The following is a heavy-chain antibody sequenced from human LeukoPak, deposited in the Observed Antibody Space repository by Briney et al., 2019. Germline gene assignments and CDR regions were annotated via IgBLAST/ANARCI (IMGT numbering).Heavy chain of an antibody. V-gene: IGHV3-73*01. J-gene: IGHJ3*02. Sequence: PGGSLRLSCAASGFTFSGSAMHWVRQASGKGLEWVGRIRSKANSYATAYAASVKGRFTISRDNSKNTLYVQMNSLRAEDTAVYYCAKGHSGSYYDAFDIWGQGTMVTVSS. CDR2: IRSKANSYAT. CDR1: GFTFSGSA. D-gene: IGHD1-26*01. CDR3: AKGHSGSYYDAFDI.